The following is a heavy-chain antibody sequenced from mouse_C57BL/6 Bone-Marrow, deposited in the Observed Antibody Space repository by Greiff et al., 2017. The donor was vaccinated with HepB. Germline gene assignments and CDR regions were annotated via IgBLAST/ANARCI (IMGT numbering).Heavy chain of an antibody. CDR2: IYPRSGNT. J-gene: IGHJ3*01. CDR3: ARAPYYYGSSSLAY. Sequence: LVESGAELARPGASVKLSCKASGYTFTSYGISWVKQRTGQGLEWIGEIYPRSGNTYYNEKFKGKATLTADKSSSTAYMELRSLTSEDSAVYFCARAPYYYGSSSLAYWGQGTLVTVSA. D-gene: IGHD1-1*01. CDR1: GYTFTSYG. V-gene: IGHV1-81*01.